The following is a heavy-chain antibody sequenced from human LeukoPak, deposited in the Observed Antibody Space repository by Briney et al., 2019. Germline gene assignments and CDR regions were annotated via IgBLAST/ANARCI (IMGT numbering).Heavy chain of an antibody. J-gene: IGHJ2*01. D-gene: IGHD3-22*01. CDR1: GFTFSSYG. Sequence: GGSLRLSCAASGFTFSSYGMHWARQAPGKGLEWVAVIWFDGSNNYYVDSVKGRFTISRDNSENTLYLQMNSLRADDMAVYYCARAPSLFFYNSSGYYNGYFDLWGRGTLVTVSS. V-gene: IGHV3-33*01. CDR2: IWFDGSNN. CDR3: ARAPSLFFYNSSGYYNGYFDL.